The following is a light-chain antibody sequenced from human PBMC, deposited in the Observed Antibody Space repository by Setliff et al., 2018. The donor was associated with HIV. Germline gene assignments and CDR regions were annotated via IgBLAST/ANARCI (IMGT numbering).Light chain of an antibody. Sequence: QSVLTQPPSTSGTPGHRVISYCSGSHSNIVRNTVNWFQQLPGTAPKLLIYNNDQRPSGGPDRFSGSKSGTSASLAISGXXXEDEAEYYCAAWDVGLNAFYVFGTGTKSPS. V-gene: IGLV1-44*01. J-gene: IGLJ1*01. CDR1: HSNIVRNT. CDR2: NND. CDR3: AAWDVGLNAFYV.